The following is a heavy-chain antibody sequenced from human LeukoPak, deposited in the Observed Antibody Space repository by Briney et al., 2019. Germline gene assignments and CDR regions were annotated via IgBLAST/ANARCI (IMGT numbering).Heavy chain of an antibody. CDR1: GFTVSSNY. D-gene: IGHD2-15*01. CDR2: IYSGGST. Sequence: GGSLRLSCAASGFTVSSNYMSWVRQAPGKGLEWVSVIYSGGSTYYTDSVKGRFTISRDNSKNTLYLQMNSLRAEDTAVHYCAKERPTRRYCSGGSCYSRYFDYWGQGTLVTVSS. J-gene: IGHJ4*02. CDR3: AKERPTRRYCSGGSCYSRYFDY. V-gene: IGHV3-53*01.